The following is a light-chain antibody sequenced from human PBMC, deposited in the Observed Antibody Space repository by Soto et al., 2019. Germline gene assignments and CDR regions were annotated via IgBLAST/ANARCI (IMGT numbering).Light chain of an antibody. J-gene: IGLJ3*02. V-gene: IGLV2-11*01. CDR1: SSDIGDYDY. Sequence: QSVLTQPRSVSGSPGQSVTISCTGTSSDIGDYDYVSWFQQHLGRAPRLIIFDVSKRPSGVTDRFSGSKSGSTASLTISGLQAEDESDYYFCSFAGSYSWVFGGVTKVTVL. CDR2: DVS. CDR3: CSFAGSYSWV.